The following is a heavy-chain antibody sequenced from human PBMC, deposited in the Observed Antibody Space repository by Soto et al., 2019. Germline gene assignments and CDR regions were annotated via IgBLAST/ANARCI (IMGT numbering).Heavy chain of an antibody. CDR3: AREAGTLYYFDY. CDR1: GGSISSGYYY. D-gene: IGHD1-7*01. Sequence: PSETLSLTCTVSGGSISSGYYYWSWIRQPPGKGLEWIGYIYYSGSTYYNPSLKSRVTISVDTSKNQFSLKLSSVTAADTAVYYCAREAGTLYYFDYWGQGTLVTVSS. J-gene: IGHJ4*02. CDR2: IYYSGST. V-gene: IGHV4-30-4*01.